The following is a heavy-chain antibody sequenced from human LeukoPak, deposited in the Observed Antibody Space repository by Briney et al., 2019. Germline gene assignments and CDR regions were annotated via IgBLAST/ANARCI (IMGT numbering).Heavy chain of an antibody. J-gene: IGHJ4*02. CDR3: ARSAGGTVDY. CDR2: TYYRSKWYN. Sequence: SRGLEXLGSTYYRSKWYNYYAVSVKGRITINPDTSRNQFSLHLNSVTPEDSAVYYCARSAGGTVDYWGQGALVTVSS. V-gene: IGHV6-1*01. D-gene: IGHD6-13*01.